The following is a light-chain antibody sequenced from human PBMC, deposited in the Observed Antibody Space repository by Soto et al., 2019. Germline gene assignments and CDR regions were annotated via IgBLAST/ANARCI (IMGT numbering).Light chain of an antibody. V-gene: IGKV3-15*01. CDR1: QSVTTN. Sequence: EVVMTQSPATLSVSPGERVTFSCRASQSVTTNLAWYQHKPGQSPRLLISDASTGASGIPPRFSGSGSGTEFTLTIDRLQSADFAVYYCQQYDRWPVTFGGGTRWIP. CDR2: DAS. J-gene: IGKJ4*02. CDR3: QQYDRWPVT.